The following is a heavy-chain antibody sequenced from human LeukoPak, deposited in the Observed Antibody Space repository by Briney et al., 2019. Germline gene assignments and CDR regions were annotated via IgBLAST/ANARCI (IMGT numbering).Heavy chain of an antibody. CDR1: GFTFSSYA. J-gene: IGHJ4*02. CDR2: IWYDGSNK. Sequence: TGGSLRLSCAASGFTFSSYAMHWVRQAPGKGLERVAVIWYDGSNKYYADSVKGRSTISRDNSKNTLYLQMNSLRADDTAVYYCAKVTDSSGYFPSDYWGQGTLVTVSS. CDR3: AKVTDSSGYFPSDY. V-gene: IGHV3-33*06. D-gene: IGHD3-22*01.